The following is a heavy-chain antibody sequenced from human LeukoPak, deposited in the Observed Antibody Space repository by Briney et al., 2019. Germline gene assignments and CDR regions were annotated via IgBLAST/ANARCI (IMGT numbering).Heavy chain of an antibody. J-gene: IGHJ6*02. CDR2: IWYDGSNK. CDR3: ARKGGESSTSHYYYYGMDV. V-gene: IGHV3-33*01. D-gene: IGHD2-2*01. CDR1: GFTFSSYG. Sequence: PGGSLRLSCAASGFTFSSYGMHWVRQAPGNGLEWVAVIWYDGSNKYYADSVKGRFTISRDNSKNTLYLQMNSLRAEDTAVYYCARKGGESSTSHYYYYGMDVWGQGTTVTVSS.